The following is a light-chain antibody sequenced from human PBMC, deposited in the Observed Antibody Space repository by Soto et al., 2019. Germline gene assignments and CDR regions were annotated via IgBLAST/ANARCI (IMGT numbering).Light chain of an antibody. Sequence: DIQMTQSPSTPSASVGDTVTITCRACQTVGDWLAWYQQKPGNAPKLLIYKASTLESGVPSRFSGSGSGTDFTLTISSLQPDDFATYYCQQYISYSPYTFGQGTK. V-gene: IGKV1-5*03. CDR3: QQYISYSPYT. CDR1: QTVGDW. CDR2: KAS. J-gene: IGKJ2*01.